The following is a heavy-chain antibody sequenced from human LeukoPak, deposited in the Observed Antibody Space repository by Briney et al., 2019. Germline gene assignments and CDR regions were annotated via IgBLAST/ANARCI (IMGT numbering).Heavy chain of an antibody. J-gene: IGHJ4*02. CDR3: ARGSHDFWSGYSHFDY. CDR2: IYYSGST. D-gene: IGHD3-3*01. CDR1: GGSISGYY. Sequence: SETLSLTCTVSGGSISGYYWSWIRQPPGKGLEWIGYIYYSGSTYYNPSLKSRVTISVDTSKNQFSLKLSSVTAADTAVYYCARGSHDFWSGYSHFDYWGQGTLVTVSS. V-gene: IGHV4-30-4*08.